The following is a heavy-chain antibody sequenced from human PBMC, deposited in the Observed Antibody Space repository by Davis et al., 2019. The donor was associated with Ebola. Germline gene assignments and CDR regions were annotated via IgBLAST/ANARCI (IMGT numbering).Heavy chain of an antibody. CDR2: IIPILGIA. J-gene: IGHJ6*02. CDR3: ARARGKVRGVINSYYYGMDV. CDR1: GGTFSSYA. D-gene: IGHD3-10*01. V-gene: IGHV1-69*04. Sequence: SVKVSCKASGGTFSSYAISWVRQAPGQGLEWMGRIIPILGIANYAQKFQGRVTITADKSTSTAYMELSSLRSEDTAVYYCARARGKVRGVINSYYYGMDVWGQGTTVTVSS.